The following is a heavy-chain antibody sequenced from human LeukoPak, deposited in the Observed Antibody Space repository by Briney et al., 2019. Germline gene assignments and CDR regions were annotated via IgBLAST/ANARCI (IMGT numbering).Heavy chain of an antibody. CDR1: GSTFSTYG. J-gene: IGHJ4*02. CDR2: ISHDGNNK. Sequence: GGSLRLSCVASGSTFSTYGMHWVRQAPGKGLEWVAVISHDGNNKYYVDSVKGRFTISRDNSKNTLYLQMNTLRVEDTAVYYCARDWGNWGYGWYFDHWGQGTLVTVSS. CDR3: ARDWGNWGYGWYFDH. V-gene: IGHV3-30*03. D-gene: IGHD7-27*01.